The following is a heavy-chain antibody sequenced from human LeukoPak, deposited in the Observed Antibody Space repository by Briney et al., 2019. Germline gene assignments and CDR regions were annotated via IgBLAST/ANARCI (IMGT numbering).Heavy chain of an antibody. J-gene: IGHJ5*02. CDR1: GFTFSSYA. Sequence: GGSLRLSCAASGFTFSSYAMSWVRQAPGKGLEWVANIKQDGSEKYYVDSVKGRFTSSRDNAKKSLYLQMNSLRAEDTAVYYCARENAHPTNWFDPWGQGTLVTVSS. CDR2: IKQDGSEK. V-gene: IGHV3-7*04. CDR3: ARENAHPTNWFDP. D-gene: IGHD2-2*01.